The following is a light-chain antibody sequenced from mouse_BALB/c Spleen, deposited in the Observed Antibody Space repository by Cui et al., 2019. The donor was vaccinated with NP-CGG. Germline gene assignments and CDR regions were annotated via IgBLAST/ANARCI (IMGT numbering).Light chain of an antibody. J-gene: IGLJ1*01. CDR3: ALWYSNHWV. Sequence: QAVVTQESALTTSPGETVTLTCRSSNGAVRTSNYAKWVQEKPDHLFTGLIGGTNNRAPGVPARFSGSLIGDKAALTITGAQTEDEAIYFCALWYSNHWVFGGGTKLTVL. CDR1: NGAVRTSNY. CDR2: GTN. V-gene: IGLV1*01.